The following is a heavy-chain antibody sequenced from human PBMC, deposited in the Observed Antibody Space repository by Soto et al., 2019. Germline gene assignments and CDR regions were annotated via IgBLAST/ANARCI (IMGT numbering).Heavy chain of an antibody. CDR2: IIPILGIA. CDR3: ARGSTVVTGGFDY. Sequence: QVQLVQSGAEVKKPGSSVKVSCKASGGTFSSYTISWVRQAPGQGLEWMGRIIPILGIANYAQKFQGRVTITADKSTRTAYMELSSLRSEATAVYYCARGSTVVTGGFDYWGQGTLVTVSS. J-gene: IGHJ4*02. V-gene: IGHV1-69*02. D-gene: IGHD4-17*01. CDR1: GGTFSSYT.